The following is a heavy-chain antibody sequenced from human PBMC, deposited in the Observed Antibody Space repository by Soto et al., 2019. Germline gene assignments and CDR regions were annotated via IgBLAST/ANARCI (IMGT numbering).Heavy chain of an antibody. CDR2: ITTDKGKT. J-gene: IGHJ4*02. CDR1: GYTFTSYG. Sequence: QVQLVQSGPEVKKPGASVKVSCKTSGYTFTSYGISWVRQAPGQGLEWMGWITTDKGKTTYAQKFQGRVNMTTDTSTSTGYMELRSLRSDDTAVYYCATRSPAFDYWGQGTLVTVSS. CDR3: ATRSPAFDY. V-gene: IGHV1-18*01.